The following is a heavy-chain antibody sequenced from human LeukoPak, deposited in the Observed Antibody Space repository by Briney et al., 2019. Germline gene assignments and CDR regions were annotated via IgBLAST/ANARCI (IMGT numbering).Heavy chain of an antibody. CDR2: ISSNGYST. V-gene: IGHV3-64D*06. J-gene: IGHJ4*02. CDR3: VKFFRFGEFNTAGYFDH. Sequence: QPGRSLRLSCLASGFTFNSYAMHWVRQAPRRGLEYVSSISSNGYSTNYADSVRDRFTISRDNTKNTLYLQMSGLTAEDAAVYYCVKFFRFGEFNTAGYFDHWGQGTLVTVSS. CDR1: GFTFNSYA. D-gene: IGHD3-10*01.